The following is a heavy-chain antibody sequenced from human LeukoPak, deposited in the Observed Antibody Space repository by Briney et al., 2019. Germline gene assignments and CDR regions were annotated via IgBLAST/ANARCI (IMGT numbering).Heavy chain of an antibody. CDR1: GFTFSSYS. Sequence: KSGGSLRLSCAASGFTFSSYSMNWAPQAPGKGLEWVSSISSSSSYIYYADSVKGRFTISRDNAKNSLYLQMNSLRAEDTAVYYCAKFIAAPFYFDYWGQGTLVTVSS. CDR3: AKFIAAPFYFDY. J-gene: IGHJ4*02. D-gene: IGHD6-13*01. CDR2: ISSSSSYI. V-gene: IGHV3-21*01.